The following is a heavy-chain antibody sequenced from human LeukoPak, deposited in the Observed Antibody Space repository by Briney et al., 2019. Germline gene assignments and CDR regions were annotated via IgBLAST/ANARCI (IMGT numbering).Heavy chain of an antibody. J-gene: IGHJ3*02. CDR3: ARARGGNFDI. Sequence: GGSLRLSCAAPGFIFREYWMHWVRQAPGKGLVWVSRINTDGSRTTYVDSVKGRFTTSRDNANNTLYLQMNSLRAEDSALYYCARARGGNFDIWGQGTMVTVSS. D-gene: IGHD3-16*01. CDR2: INTDGSRT. V-gene: IGHV3-74*01. CDR1: GFIFREYW.